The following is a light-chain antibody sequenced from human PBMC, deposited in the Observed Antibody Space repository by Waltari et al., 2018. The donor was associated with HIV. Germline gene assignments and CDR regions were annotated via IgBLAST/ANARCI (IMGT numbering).Light chain of an antibody. J-gene: IGLJ2*01. Sequence: YVVTQPPSVSVAPGQTARISCGGNNIEGTSVHWYQQKPGQAPVVVVYDDSDRPSGIPERFSGSNSGNTATLIISRVEAGDEADYYCQVWDNRDDHVVFGGGTKLTVL. CDR3: QVWDNRDDHVV. CDR2: DDS. V-gene: IGLV3-21*02. CDR1: NIEGTS.